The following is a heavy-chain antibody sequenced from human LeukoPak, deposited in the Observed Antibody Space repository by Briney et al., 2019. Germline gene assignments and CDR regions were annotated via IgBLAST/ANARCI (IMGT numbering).Heavy chain of an antibody. D-gene: IGHD6-13*01. V-gene: IGHV3-23*01. J-gene: IGHJ3*02. CDR2: ISGSGGST. Sequence: PGGSLRLSCAASGFTFSSYAMSWVRQAPGKGLEWVSAISGSGGSTYYADSVKGRFTISRDNSKNTLYLQMNSLRAEDTAVYYCAKFIGRAAGTFGAFDIWGQGTMVTVSS. CDR3: AKFIGRAAGTFGAFDI. CDR1: GFTFSSYA.